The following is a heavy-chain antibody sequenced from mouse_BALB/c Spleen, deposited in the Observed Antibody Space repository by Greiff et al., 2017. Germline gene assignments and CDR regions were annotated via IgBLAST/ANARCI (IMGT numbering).Heavy chain of an antibody. V-gene: IGHV3-2*02. CDR3: ARDLLLSY. J-gene: IGHJ3*01. Sequence: EVKVEESGPGLVKPSQSLSLTCTVTGYSITSDYAWNWIRQFPGNKLEWMGYISYSGSTSYNPSLKSRISITRDTSKNQFFLQLNSVTTEDTATYYCARDLLLSYWGQGTLVTVSA. CDR2: ISYSGST. CDR1: GYSITSDYA. D-gene: IGHD1-1*01.